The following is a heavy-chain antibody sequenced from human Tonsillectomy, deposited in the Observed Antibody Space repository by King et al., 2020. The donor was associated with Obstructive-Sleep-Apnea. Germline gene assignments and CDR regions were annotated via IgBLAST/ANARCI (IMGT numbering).Heavy chain of an antibody. CDR1: GLIFSRYG. D-gene: IGHD2/OR15-2a*01. V-gene: IGHV3-64D*06. CDR3: LSDGQFEV. CDR2: ITSDGGDT. J-gene: IGHJ2*01. Sequence: VQLVESGGGLVQPGGSLRLSCSASGLIFSRYGMHWVRQAPGKGPESVSSITSDGGDTYYADSVKGRFTIFRDNSKNTLSLQMSSLRTDDTAVYYCLSDGQFEVGGRGTLVTVSS.